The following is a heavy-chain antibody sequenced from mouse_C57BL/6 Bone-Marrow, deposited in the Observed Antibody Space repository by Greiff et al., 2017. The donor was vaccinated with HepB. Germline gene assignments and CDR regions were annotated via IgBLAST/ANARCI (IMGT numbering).Heavy chain of an antibody. CDR2: IDPETGGT. J-gene: IGHJ2*01. D-gene: IGHD1-1*01. CDR3: TRYYQFFDY. Sequence: QVHVKQSGAELVRPGASVTLSCKASGYTFSDYEMHWVKQTPVHGLEWIGAIDPETGGTAYNQKFKGKAILTADKSSSTAYMELRSLTSEDSAVYYCTRYYQFFDYWGQGTTLTVSS. V-gene: IGHV1-15*01. CDR1: GYTFSDYE.